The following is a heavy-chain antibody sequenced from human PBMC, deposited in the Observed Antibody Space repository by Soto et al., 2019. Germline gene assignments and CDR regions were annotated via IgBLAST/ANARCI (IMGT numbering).Heavy chain of an antibody. D-gene: IGHD5-18*01. Sequence: EVQLVESGGGLLGPGKSPRLSCVVSGFTYEDFAMHWVRQAPGKGLEWVSGISWNSASTGYADSVTGRFTISRDNAKNSLYLQMRNLTGDDTAMYYCVKDFRRYTNGLDVWGPGTSVTVSS. CDR2: ISWNSAST. J-gene: IGHJ6*02. CDR3: VKDFRRYTNGLDV. CDR1: GFTYEDFA. V-gene: IGHV3-9*01.